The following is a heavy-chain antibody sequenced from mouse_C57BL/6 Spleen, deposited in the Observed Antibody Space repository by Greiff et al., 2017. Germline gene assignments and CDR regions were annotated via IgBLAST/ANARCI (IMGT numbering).Heavy chain of an antibody. D-gene: IGHD1-1*01. J-gene: IGHJ4*01. CDR1: GYTFTSYW. CDR3: ARIDYYGSSYYYAMDY. CDR2: IDPSDSEP. V-gene: IGHV1-52*01. Sequence: QVQLQQSGAELVRPGSSVKLSCKASGYTFTSYWMHWVKQRPIQGLEWIGNIDPSDSEPHYNQKFQDKATLTVDKSSSTAYMQLSSLTSEDSAVYYCARIDYYGSSYYYAMDYWGQGTSVTVSS.